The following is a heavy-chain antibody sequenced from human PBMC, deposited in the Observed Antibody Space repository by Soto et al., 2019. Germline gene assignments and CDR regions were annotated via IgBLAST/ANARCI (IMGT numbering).Heavy chain of an antibody. CDR3: AKDYTSTWYPGHGMGV. CDR2: LTDSGGST. CDR1: GFTFRSYA. Sequence: EVQLLESGGGLVQPGGSLTLSCAAFGFTFRSYAMSWVRQAPGKGLEWVSALTDSGGSTYYADSVQGRFTISRDNSKNTLYLQMNSLGAEDTAVYYCAKDYTSTWYPGHGMGVW. J-gene: IGHJ6*01. V-gene: IGHV3-23*01. D-gene: IGHD6-13*01.